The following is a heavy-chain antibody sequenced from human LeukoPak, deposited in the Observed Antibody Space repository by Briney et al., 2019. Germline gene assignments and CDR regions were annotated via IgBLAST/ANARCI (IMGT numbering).Heavy chain of an antibody. V-gene: IGHV3-7*01. CDR2: IKQDGSEK. CDR3: ASAAY. J-gene: IGHJ4*02. Sequence: GGSLRLSCAASGFTFSIQWMSWVRQAPGKGLEWVANIKQDGSEKYYVDSVKGRFTISRDNAKNSVYLQMNSLRAEDTAVYYCASAAYWGQGTLVTVSS. CDR1: GFTFSIQW. D-gene: IGHD6-13*01.